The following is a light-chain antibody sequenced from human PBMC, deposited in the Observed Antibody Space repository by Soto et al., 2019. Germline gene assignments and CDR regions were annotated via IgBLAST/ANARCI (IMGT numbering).Light chain of an antibody. J-gene: IGLJ1*01. CDR3: AAWDDSLSGFYV. CDR1: SSNIGSNY. V-gene: IGLV1-47*01. CDR2: RNN. Sequence: QPVLTQPPSASGTPGQRVTISCSGSSSNIGSNYVYWYQQLPGTAPKLLIYRNNQRPSGVPDRFSGSKSGTSASLAISGLRSEGEADYYCAAWDDSLSGFYVFGTGTKVTVL.